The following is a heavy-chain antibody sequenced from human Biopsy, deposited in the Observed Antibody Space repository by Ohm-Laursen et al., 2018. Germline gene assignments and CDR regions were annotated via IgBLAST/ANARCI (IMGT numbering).Heavy chain of an antibody. D-gene: IGHD3-22*01. CDR2: INHSGRT. CDR3: VRGVDYYDPYHYYALDV. CDR1: GESFNGYY. J-gene: IGHJ6*02. Sequence: SDTLSLTWAVYGESFNGYYWSWIRQTPGKGLEWIGEINHSGRTNYNPSLKSRVTISVDTSKNHFSLKWRSVTAADTAVYYCVRGVDYYDPYHYYALDVWGQGTTVTVSS. V-gene: IGHV4-34*01.